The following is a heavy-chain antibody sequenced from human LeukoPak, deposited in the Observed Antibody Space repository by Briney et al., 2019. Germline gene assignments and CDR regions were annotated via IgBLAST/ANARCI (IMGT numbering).Heavy chain of an antibody. CDR2: INHSGST. D-gene: IGHD3-3*01. V-gene: IGHV4-34*01. Sequence: PSETLSLTCAVYGGSFSGYYWSWIRQPPGKGLEWIGEINHSGSTNYNPSLKSRVTISVDTSKNQFSLKLSSVTAADTAVYYCARGSDVLRFLEWLLSGNWFDPWGQGTLVTVSS. J-gene: IGHJ5*02. CDR3: ARGSDVLRFLEWLLSGNWFDP. CDR1: GGSFSGYY.